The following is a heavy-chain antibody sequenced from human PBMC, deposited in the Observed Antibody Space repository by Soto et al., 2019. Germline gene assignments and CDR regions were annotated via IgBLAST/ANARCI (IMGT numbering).Heavy chain of an antibody. CDR1: GFTFSGSA. V-gene: IGHV3-73*01. J-gene: IGHJ4*02. CDR3: TRRKAARTEFDY. CDR2: IRSKANSYAT. D-gene: IGHD6-6*01. Sequence: GGSLRLSCAASGFTFSGSAMHWVRQASGKGLEWVGRIRSKANSYATAYAASVKGRFTISRDDSKNTAYLQMNSLKTEDTVVYYCTRRKAARTEFDYWGQGTLVTSPQ.